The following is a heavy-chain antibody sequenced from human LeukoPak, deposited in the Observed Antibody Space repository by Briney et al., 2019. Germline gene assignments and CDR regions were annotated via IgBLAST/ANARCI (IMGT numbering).Heavy chain of an antibody. D-gene: IGHD2/OR15-2a*01. Sequence: PSETLSLTCTVSGGSISSYYWNWIRQPPGKGLEWIAYISDIGSINYNPSLKSRVTISLDTSKNQFSLKLSSVTAADTAVYYCAGHHPRNTVHFWGQGTLVTVSS. J-gene: IGHJ4*02. V-gene: IGHV4-59*08. CDR3: AGHHPRNTVHF. CDR2: ISDIGSI. CDR1: GGSISSYY.